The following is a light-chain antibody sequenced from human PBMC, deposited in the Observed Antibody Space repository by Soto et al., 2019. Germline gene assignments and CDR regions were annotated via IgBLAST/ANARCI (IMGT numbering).Light chain of an antibody. V-gene: IGLV2-14*01. J-gene: IGLJ1*01. Sequence: QSVLTRPASVSGSPGQSITISCTGTSSDVGGYNYVSWYQQHLGKAPKLMIYEVSNRPSGVSNRFSGSKSGNTASLTISGLQAEDEADYYCSSYTSSSTYVFGTGTKVTVL. CDR3: SSYTSSSTYV. CDR2: EVS. CDR1: SSDVGGYNY.